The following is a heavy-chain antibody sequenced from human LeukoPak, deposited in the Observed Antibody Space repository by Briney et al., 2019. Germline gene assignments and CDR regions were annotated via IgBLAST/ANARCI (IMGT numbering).Heavy chain of an antibody. D-gene: IGHD1-1*01. CDR3: ARRVKSVQLERFSPGDRTTTERDYYYYMDV. Sequence: ASVKVSCKASGYTFTSYGISWVRQAPGQGLEWMGWISAYNGNTNYAQKLQGRVTMTTDTSTSTAYMELRSLRSDDTAVYYCARRVKSVQLERFSPGDRTTTERDYYYYMDVWGKGTTVTISS. V-gene: IGHV1-18*01. CDR2: ISAYNGNT. J-gene: IGHJ6*03. CDR1: GYTFTSYG.